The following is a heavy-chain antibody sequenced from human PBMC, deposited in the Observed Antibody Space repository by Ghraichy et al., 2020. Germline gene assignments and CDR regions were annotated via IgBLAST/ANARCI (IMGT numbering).Heavy chain of an antibody. CDR1: GGSFSGYY. V-gene: IGHV4-34*01. J-gene: IGHJ1*01. D-gene: IGHD6-13*01. CDR2: INHSGST. Sequence: SQTLSLTCAVYGGSFSGYYWSWIRQPPGKGLEWIGEINHSGSTNYNPSLKSRVTISVDTSKNQFSLKLSSVTAADTAVYYCARGAYSSSWYEPRYFQHWGQGTLVTVSS. CDR3: ARGAYSSSWYEPRYFQH.